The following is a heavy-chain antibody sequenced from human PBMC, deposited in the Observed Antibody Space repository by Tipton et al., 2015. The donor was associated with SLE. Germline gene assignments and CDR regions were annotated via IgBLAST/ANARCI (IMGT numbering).Heavy chain of an antibody. CDR3: ARRAVTGDWYFDL. V-gene: IGHV4-38-2*01. CDR1: GYSVSSGYY. CDR2: VYHTGKT. Sequence: TLSLTCAVFGYSVSSGYYWAWLRQPPGGGLELIGTVYHTGKTYHNPSLKSRVTLSVDTSKNQFSLTMTSVTAADTAVYYCARRAVTGDWYFDLWGRGTLVTVSS. D-gene: IGHD2-21*02. J-gene: IGHJ2*01.